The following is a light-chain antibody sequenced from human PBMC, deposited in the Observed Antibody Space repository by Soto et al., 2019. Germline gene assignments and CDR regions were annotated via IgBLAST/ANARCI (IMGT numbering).Light chain of an antibody. CDR3: QQRSNWPRFT. CDR2: DAS. Sequence: EIGLTQSPATLSLSPGERATLSCRASQSVSNYLAWYQQKPGQAPRLLIYDASNRATGIPARFSGSGSGTDFTLIISSLEPEDFAVYYCQQRSNWPRFTFGQGTKVEIK. J-gene: IGKJ2*01. CDR1: QSVSNY. V-gene: IGKV3-11*01.